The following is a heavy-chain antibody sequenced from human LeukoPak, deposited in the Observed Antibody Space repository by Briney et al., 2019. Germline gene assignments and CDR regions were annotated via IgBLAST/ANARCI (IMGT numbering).Heavy chain of an antibody. Sequence: PSETLSLTCTVSGGSISSYYWSWIRQPAGKGLEWIGRIYTSGSTNYNPSLKSRVTMSVDTSKNQFSLKLSSVTAADTAVYYCARGLRSGIAVAGLFYWGQGTLVTVSS. CDR1: GGSISSYY. V-gene: IGHV4-4*07. CDR2: IYTSGST. J-gene: IGHJ4*02. D-gene: IGHD6-19*01. CDR3: ARGLRSGIAVAGLFY.